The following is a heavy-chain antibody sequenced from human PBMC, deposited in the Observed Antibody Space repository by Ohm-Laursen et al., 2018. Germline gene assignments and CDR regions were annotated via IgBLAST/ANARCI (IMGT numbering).Heavy chain of an antibody. J-gene: IGHJ4*02. D-gene: IGHD2-15*01. CDR1: GASISSYY. CDR2: IYYSGST. Sequence: SDTLSLTCNVSGASISSYYWAWIRQPPGKGLEWIGYIYYSGSTNYNPSLNGRVSIAVDTSKNQFSLKLNSVTAADTAVYYCARDQWGYYFDYWGQGTLVTVSS. V-gene: IGHV4-59*01. CDR3: ARDQWGYYFDY.